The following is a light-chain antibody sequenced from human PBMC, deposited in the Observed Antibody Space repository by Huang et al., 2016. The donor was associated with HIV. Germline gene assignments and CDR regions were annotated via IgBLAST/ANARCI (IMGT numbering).Light chain of an antibody. Sequence: EIVMTQSPATLSVSPGEGATLSCRASQSITINLAWYQQKPGQAPRLLIYGASIRATGVPARVSGSGSGTDFTLTINSLQSEDFAVYYCQQHNTWPRTFGQGTKVEIK. CDR1: QSITIN. CDR3: QQHNTWPRT. V-gene: IGKV3-15*01. CDR2: GAS. J-gene: IGKJ1*01.